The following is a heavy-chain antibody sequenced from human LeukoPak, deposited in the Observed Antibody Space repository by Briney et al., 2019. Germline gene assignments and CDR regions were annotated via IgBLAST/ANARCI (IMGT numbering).Heavy chain of an antibody. J-gene: IGHJ4*02. CDR3: ARDSPSYYYGSGSAFSY. CDR1: GYTFTSYD. D-gene: IGHD3-10*01. CDR2: MNPNSGNT. Sequence: ASVKVSCKASGYTFTSYDINWVRQATGQGLEWMGWMNPNSGNTGYAQKLQGRVTMTTDTSTSTAYMELRSLRSDDTAVYYRARDSPSYYYGSGSAFSYWGQGTLVTVSS. V-gene: IGHV1-8*02.